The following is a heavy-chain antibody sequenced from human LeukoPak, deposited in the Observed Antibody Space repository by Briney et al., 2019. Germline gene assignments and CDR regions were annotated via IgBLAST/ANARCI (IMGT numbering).Heavy chain of an antibody. Sequence: GGSLRLSCAASGFTFDDYIMHWVRQAPGKGLEWVSLISWDGGNTYYTDSVKGRFTISRDNSKNSLYLQMNSLRTEDTALYYCAKDKATDNGDYVSPNYYFYYMDVWGKGTTVTVSS. CDR3: AKDKATDNGDYVSPNYYFYYMDV. D-gene: IGHD4-17*01. J-gene: IGHJ6*03. CDR1: GFTFDDYI. CDR2: ISWDGGNT. V-gene: IGHV3-43*01.